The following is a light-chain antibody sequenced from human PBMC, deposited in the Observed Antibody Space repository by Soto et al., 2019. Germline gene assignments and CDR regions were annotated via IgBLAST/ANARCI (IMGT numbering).Light chain of an antibody. CDR1: QSISSW. CDR2: KAS. J-gene: IGKJ2*01. Sequence: DIQMTQSPYTLSASVGDRVTITCRASQSISSWLAWYQQKPGKAPKLLIYKASSLESGVPSRFSGSGSGTEFTLTISSLQPDDFATYYCQQYNSYPMYTFGQGTKLEIK. V-gene: IGKV1-5*03. CDR3: QQYNSYPMYT.